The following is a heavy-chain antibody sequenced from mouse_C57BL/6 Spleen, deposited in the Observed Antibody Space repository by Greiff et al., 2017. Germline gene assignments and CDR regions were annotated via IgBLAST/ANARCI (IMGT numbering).Heavy chain of an antibody. V-gene: IGHV5-4*01. D-gene: IGHD3-3*01. Sequence: EVQLVQSGGGLVKPGASLKLSCAASGFTFSSYAMSWVRQTPEKRLEWVATISDGGSYTYYPDNVKGRFTISRDNAKNNPYLQMSHLKSEDTAMYYCARDEGDDYAMDYWGQGTSVTVSS. CDR3: ARDEGDDYAMDY. CDR1: GFTFSSYA. CDR2: ISDGGSYT. J-gene: IGHJ4*01.